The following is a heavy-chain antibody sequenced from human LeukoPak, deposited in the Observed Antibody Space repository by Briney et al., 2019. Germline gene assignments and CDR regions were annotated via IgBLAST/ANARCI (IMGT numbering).Heavy chain of an antibody. J-gene: IGHJ6*03. CDR1: GYTFTSFD. V-gene: IGHV1-8*01. D-gene: IGHD3-10*01. CDR2: MDPNSGNT. Sequence: ASVKVSCTASGYTFTSFDIIWVRQATGQGLEWLGWMDPNSGNTGYAQKLQGRGTMTRNTSISTDYMELSSLRSEDTAVYYCAIRYGSGEKYYYYYYMDVWGKGTTVTVSS. CDR3: AIRYGSGEKYYYYYYMDV.